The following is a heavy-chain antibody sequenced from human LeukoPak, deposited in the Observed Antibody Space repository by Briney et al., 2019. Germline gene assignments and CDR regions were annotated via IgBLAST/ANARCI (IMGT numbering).Heavy chain of an antibody. Sequence: ASVKVSCKDSGYTFTGYYMHWVRPAPGQGLEWVGWINPNSGGTNYAQKLQGPVTMTTDTSTSTAYMELRSLRSDDTAVYYCARDIGSGWLPPRYFFDYWGQGTLVTVSS. D-gene: IGHD6-19*01. CDR3: ARDIGSGWLPPRYFFDY. CDR2: INPNSGGT. CDR1: GYTFTGYY. J-gene: IGHJ4*02. V-gene: IGHV1-2*02.